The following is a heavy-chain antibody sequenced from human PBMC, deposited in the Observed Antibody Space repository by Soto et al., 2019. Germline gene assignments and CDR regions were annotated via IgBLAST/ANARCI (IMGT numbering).Heavy chain of an antibody. Sequence: EMQLVESGGGLVQPGGSLRLSCAASGFTVSSSYMSWVRQAPGKGLEWVSVIHSGGSTKYADSVKGRFTISRDNSKNTLYLQMNSLRAEDTAVYYCARDHTDFWSGYDAFDIWGQGTMVTVSS. CDR1: GFTVSSSY. D-gene: IGHD3-3*01. J-gene: IGHJ3*02. CDR3: ARDHTDFWSGYDAFDI. CDR2: IHSGGST. V-gene: IGHV3-66*01.